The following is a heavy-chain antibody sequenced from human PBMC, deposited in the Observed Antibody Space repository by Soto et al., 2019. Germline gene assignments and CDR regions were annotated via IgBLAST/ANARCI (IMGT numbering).Heavy chain of an antibody. CDR1: GYSFTSYW. D-gene: IGHD3-22*01. CDR2: IDPSDSYT. J-gene: IGHJ5*02. Sequence: GESLKISCKGSGYSFTSYWISWVRQMPGKGLEWMGRIDPSDSYTNYSPSFQGHVTISADKSISTAYLQWSSLKASDTAMYYCARLTYYDSSGYSGWFDPWGQGTLVNVSS. CDR3: ARLTYYDSSGYSGWFDP. V-gene: IGHV5-10-1*01.